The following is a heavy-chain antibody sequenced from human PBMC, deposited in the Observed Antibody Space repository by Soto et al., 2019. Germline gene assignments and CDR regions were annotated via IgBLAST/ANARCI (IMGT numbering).Heavy chain of an antibody. D-gene: IGHD5-12*01. J-gene: IGHJ4*02. V-gene: IGHV4-59*01. CDR1: GGSISSYY. CDR3: ARGRGYDPYYFDY. Sequence: PSETLSLTCTVSGGSISSYYWSWIRQPPGKGLEWIGYIYYSGSTNYNPSLKSRVAMSVDTSKNQFSLKLSSVTAADTAVYYCARGRGYDPYYFDYWGQGTLVTVSS. CDR2: IYYSGST.